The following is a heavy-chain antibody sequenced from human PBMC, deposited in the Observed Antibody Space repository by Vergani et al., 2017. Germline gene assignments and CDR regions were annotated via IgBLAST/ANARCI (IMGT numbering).Heavy chain of an antibody. J-gene: IGHJ5*02. V-gene: IGHV3-23*01. CDR2: IKNTGDST. Sequence: EVQLLQSEGAVVQPGGSLRLSCVASGFTFSSHAMSWVRQGHGQGLEWVSSIKNTGDSTHYADSVKGRFTISRDNAKNSLYLQMNSLRAEDTAVYYCARFLGYCSSTSCRPNWFDPWGQGTLVTVSS. CDR1: GFTFSSHA. CDR3: ARFLGYCSSTSCRPNWFDP. D-gene: IGHD2-2*01.